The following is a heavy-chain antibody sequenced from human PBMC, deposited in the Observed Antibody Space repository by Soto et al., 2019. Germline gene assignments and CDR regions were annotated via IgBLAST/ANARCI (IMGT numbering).Heavy chain of an antibody. CDR3: ARQRTYYYAPDY. V-gene: IGHV3-48*02. Sequence: PGGSLRLSCVASGFTFSSYSMNWVRQAPGKGLEWVSYISSSSSTIYYADSVKGRFTISRDNAKNSLYLQMDSLRDEDTAVYYCARQRTYYYAPDYWGQGTLVTVSS. D-gene: IGHD3-10*01. CDR2: ISSSSSTI. CDR1: GFTFSSYS. J-gene: IGHJ4*02.